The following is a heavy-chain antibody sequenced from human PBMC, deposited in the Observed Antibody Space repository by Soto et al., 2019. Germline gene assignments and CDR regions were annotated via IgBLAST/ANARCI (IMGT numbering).Heavy chain of an antibody. CDR3: AHTVTSKFWSCYLIM. V-gene: IGHV2-5*01. Sequence: ASGTTLVNLTRTATLPCTFSGFSVSTSGVGGGWIRQPPGKALEWLGLIYWNDDKRYSPSLKSRLTITKDTSKNQVVLTMTNMDPVHTPKYCCAHTVTSKFWSCYLIMWDQESLV. D-gene: IGHD3-3*01. CDR2: IYWNDDK. CDR1: GFSVSTSGVG. J-gene: IGHJ4*02.